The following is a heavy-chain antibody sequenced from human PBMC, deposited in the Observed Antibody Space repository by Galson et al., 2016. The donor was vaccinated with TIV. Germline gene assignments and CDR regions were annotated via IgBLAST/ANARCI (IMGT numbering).Heavy chain of an antibody. J-gene: IGHJ6*02. CDR1: GFTFSTYW. V-gene: IGHV3-74*01. CDR2: IDSEGDNT. CDR3: ARGALDTDRQYYYYYGLDV. Sequence: SLRLSCAASGFTFSTYWMHWVRQAPGKGLVWVSRIDSEGDNTRYADSVTGRFTISRDNAKNTLYLQMSSLGADDTAVYYCARGALDTDRQYYYYYGLDVWGQGTLVTASS. D-gene: IGHD1-1*01.